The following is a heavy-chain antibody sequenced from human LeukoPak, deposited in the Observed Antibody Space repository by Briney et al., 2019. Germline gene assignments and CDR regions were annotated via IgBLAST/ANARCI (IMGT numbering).Heavy chain of an antibody. CDR1: GFTFSNYW. CDR2: INGDGSDA. CDR3: ARAVVVTASDV. V-gene: IGHV3-74*01. D-gene: IGHD2-21*02. J-gene: IGHJ4*02. Sequence: GGSLRLSCAASGFTFSNYWIHWVPQAPGKGLVWVSRINGDGSDATYADSVRGRFTISRDNARNTVHLQMNSLTAEDTAVYYCARAVVVTASDVWGQGTLVTVSS.